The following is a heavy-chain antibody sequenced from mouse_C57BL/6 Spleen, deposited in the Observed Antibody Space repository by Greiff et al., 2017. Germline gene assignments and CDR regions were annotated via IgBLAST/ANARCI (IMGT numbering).Heavy chain of an antibody. CDR2: IHPNSGSN. J-gene: IGHJ3*01. D-gene: IGHD2-2*01. CDR3: ARGVYGYERAFAY. Sequence: VQLQQPGAELVKPGASVKLSCKASGYTFTSYWMHWVKQRPGQGLEWIGKIHPNSGSNNYNEKFKSKATLTVDKSSSTAYMQRSSLSSEDSAVYYGARGVYGYERAFAYWGQGTLVTVSA. CDR1: GYTFTSYW. V-gene: IGHV1-64*01.